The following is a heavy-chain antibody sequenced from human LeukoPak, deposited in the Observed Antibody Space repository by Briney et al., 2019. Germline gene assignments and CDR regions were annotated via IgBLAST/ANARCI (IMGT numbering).Heavy chain of an antibody. CDR1: GFTFSSYS. Sequence: PGGSPRLSCAGSGFTFSSYSMNWVRQAPGKGLEWVSYISSSSSYIYYADSVKGRFTISRDNAKNSLYLQMNSLRAEDTAVYYCARDGSSWYRFDYWGQGTLVTVSS. CDR2: ISSSSSYI. J-gene: IGHJ4*02. CDR3: ARDGSSWYRFDY. V-gene: IGHV3-21*01. D-gene: IGHD6-13*01.